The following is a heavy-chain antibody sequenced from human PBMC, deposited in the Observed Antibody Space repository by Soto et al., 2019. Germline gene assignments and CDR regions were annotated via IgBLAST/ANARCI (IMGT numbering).Heavy chain of an antibody. D-gene: IGHD6-25*01. CDR3: GPQRGGGGY. J-gene: IGHJ4*02. CDR2: IYSGGYT. V-gene: IGHV3-53*01. Sequence: EVQLVESGGGLIQPGGSLRLSCAVSGFTVSNNYMSWVRQAPGKGLEGVSVIYSGGYTAYGDSVKGRFTISRDNSKNTLFLKIIGRGAADAAVFYWGPQRGGGGYWGQGTLVTVSS. CDR1: GFTVSNNY.